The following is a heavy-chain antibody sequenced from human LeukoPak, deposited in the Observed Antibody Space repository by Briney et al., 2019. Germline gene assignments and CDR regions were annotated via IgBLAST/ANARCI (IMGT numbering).Heavy chain of an antibody. J-gene: IGHJ4*02. CDR3: ARGPSSGWSNFPHN. Sequence: ASVKVSCKASGYTFTGYYMHWVRQAPGQGLEWMGWINPNSGGTNYAQNFQGRVTMTRDTSISTAYMELSRLRSDDTAVYYCARGPSSGWSNFPHNWGQGTLVTVSS. D-gene: IGHD6-19*01. CDR1: GYTFTGYY. CDR2: INPNSGGT. V-gene: IGHV1-2*02.